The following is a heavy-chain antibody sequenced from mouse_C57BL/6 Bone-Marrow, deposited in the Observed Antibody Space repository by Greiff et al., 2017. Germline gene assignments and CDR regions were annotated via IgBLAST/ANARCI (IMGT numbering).Heavy chain of an antibody. CDR3: ARPLYEDSSHLYFEV. CDR1: GFTFSDYG. D-gene: IGHD1-1*01. J-gene: IGHJ1*03. Sequence: EVHLVESGGGLVKPGGSLKLSCAASGFTFSDYGMHWVRQAPEKGLEWVAYISTGSSTTNYTEKVKGRFTISRDNANNTLYLQMTSLRSEDTAMYYCARPLYEDSSHLYFEVWGTGTTVTV. CDR2: ISTGSSTT. V-gene: IGHV5-17*01.